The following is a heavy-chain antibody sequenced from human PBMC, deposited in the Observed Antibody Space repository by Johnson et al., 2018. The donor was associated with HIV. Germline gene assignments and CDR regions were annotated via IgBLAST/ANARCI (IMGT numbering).Heavy chain of an antibody. D-gene: IGHD1-14*01. CDR1: GFTFSHNA. CDR2: ISSNGGST. V-gene: IGHV3-64*01. CDR3: AGGWVTGPFDAFDI. Sequence: EQLVESGGGLLQPGGSLRLSCAASGFTFSHNAMHWVRQGPGMGLEYVSAISSNGGSTFYANSVKGRFTISRDNSKNKLYLQLGSLRTDDMAVYYGAGGWVTGPFDAFDIWGQGRTVTVSS. J-gene: IGHJ3*02.